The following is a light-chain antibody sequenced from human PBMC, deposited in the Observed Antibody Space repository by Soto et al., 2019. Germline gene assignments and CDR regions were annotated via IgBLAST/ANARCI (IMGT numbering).Light chain of an antibody. CDR3: QQFRSYPFR. Sequence: LTKWAGALSLAVGESATLSCRASQAIXNNYLAWYQQNPGQAPRLLXYEASSKDTGIQDRSSGGGSGTAFTLTVRRLEPEEGSLYYFQQFRSYPFRFDGGNKV. V-gene: IGKV3-20*01. CDR2: EAS. J-gene: IGKJ4*02. CDR1: QAIXNNY.